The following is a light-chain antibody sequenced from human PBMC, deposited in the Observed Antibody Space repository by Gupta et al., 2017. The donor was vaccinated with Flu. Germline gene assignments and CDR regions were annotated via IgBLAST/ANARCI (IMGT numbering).Light chain of an antibody. CDR3: SSYTSDDTWV. J-gene: IGLJ3*02. V-gene: IGLV2-18*02. Sequence: SVTISCTGTSNDVGSYYRVSWYQQSPGTAPKLIISEVSSRPSGVPDRLSGSKSGNTASLTXSXLQPEDXADYYCSSYTSDDTWVFGGGTKLTVL. CDR2: EVS. CDR1: SNDVGSYYR.